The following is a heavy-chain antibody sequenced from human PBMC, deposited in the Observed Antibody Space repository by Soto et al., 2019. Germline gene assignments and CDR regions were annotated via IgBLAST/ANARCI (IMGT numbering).Heavy chain of an antibody. D-gene: IGHD2-8*02. V-gene: IGHV4-34*01. CDR3: ARDKITGLVDY. CDR1: GGSFSGYY. J-gene: IGHJ4*02. CDR2: INHSGST. Sequence: QGQLQQWGAGLLKPSETLSLTCAVYGGSFSGYYWTWIRQTPGTGLEWIGEINHSGSTNYNPSLKSRVILFVDTSKSQFSLKLTSVTAAETAVYYCARDKITGLVDYWGQGPLVSVSS.